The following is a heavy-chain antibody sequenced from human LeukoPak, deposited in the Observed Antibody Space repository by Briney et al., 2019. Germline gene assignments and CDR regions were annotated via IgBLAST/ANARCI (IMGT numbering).Heavy chain of an antibody. CDR3: ASALYDYAERGY. CDR1: GFTFSNFW. Sequence: GGSLRLSCVASGFTFSNFWMSWVRQAPGKGLEWVANIKQDGSEKYYVDSVKGRFTISRDNAKNSLYLQMNSLRAEDTAVYYCASALYDYAERGYWGQGTLVTVSS. CDR2: IKQDGSEK. J-gene: IGHJ4*02. D-gene: IGHD3-16*01. V-gene: IGHV3-7*01.